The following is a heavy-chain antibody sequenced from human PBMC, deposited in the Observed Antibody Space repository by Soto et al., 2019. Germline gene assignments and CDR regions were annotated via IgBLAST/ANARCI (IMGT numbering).Heavy chain of an antibody. CDR2: ILYSEKN. CDR3: ARHRGYYDILTGYYTELNFDY. V-gene: IGHV4-39*01. J-gene: IGHJ4*02. CDR1: GASITSGGSY. D-gene: IGHD3-9*01. Sequence: SETLSLTCSVSGASITSGGSYWTWIRQHPGKGLEWIGNILYSEKNYYNPSLKSRVTISVDTSKNQFSLKLSSVTAADTAVYYCARHRGYYDILTGYYTELNFDYWGQGTLVTVSS.